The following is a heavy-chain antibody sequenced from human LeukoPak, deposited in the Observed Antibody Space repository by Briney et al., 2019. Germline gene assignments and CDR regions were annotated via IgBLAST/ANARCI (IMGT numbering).Heavy chain of an antibody. J-gene: IGHJ4*02. D-gene: IGHD3-16*01. CDR3: AKFRGSEKTVIDC. CDR2: ISGGGGRT. CDR1: GFTFSSYA. Sequence: GGSLRLSFGAAGFTFSSYAMSWVRQAPGKGLEWVSTISGGGGRTWYADSVKGRFTISRDNSKNTVDVQLNSLRAEDTAVYYCAKFRGSEKTVIDCWGQGTLVTVSS. V-gene: IGHV3-23*01.